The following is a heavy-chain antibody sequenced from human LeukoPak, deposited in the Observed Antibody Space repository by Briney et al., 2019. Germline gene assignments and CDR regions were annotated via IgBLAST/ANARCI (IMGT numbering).Heavy chain of an antibody. CDR3: ARHLEKDFWTGIYKDYYYYYMDV. D-gene: IGHD3/OR15-3a*01. CDR2: IYYTGGT. CDR1: GGSITSSSYY. J-gene: IGHJ6*03. Sequence: PSETLSLTCSVSGGSITSSSYYWGWIRQSPEKGLEWIGSIYYTGGTYYSPSLKSRVTISVDTSKNQFSLKLSSVTAADTAVYYCARHLEKDFWTGIYKDYYYYYMDVWGKGTTVTVSS. V-gene: IGHV4-39*01.